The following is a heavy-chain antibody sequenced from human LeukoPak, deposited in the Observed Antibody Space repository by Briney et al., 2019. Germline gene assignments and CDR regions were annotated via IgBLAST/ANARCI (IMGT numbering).Heavy chain of an antibody. J-gene: IGHJ6*03. CDR3: ATQIPAATEKGYYMDV. CDR1: GYSFTSYW. D-gene: IGHD2-2*01. Sequence: GESLKISCKGSGYSFTSYWIGWVRQMPGKGLEWMGIIYPGDSDTRYSPSFQGQVTISADKSISTAYLQWSSLKASDTAMYYCATQIPAATEKGYYMDVWGKGTTVTVSS. V-gene: IGHV5-51*01. CDR2: IYPGDSDT.